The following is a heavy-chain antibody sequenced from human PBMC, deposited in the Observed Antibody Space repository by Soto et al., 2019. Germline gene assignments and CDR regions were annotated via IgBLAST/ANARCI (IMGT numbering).Heavy chain of an antibody. CDR2: FDPEDGET. CDR1: GYTLTELA. D-gene: IGHD1-1*01. Sequence: QVQLVQSGAEVKKPGASVKVSCKVSGYTLTELAMHWVRQAPGKGLEWMRGFDPEDGETIYAQKFQGRVTMIEDTTIHTTYMELSSLRSEDTAMYYCASSKGLHLLGSRLQPHWYFDLSGRGTLVTVSS. CDR3: ASSKGLHLLGSRLQPHWYFDL. J-gene: IGHJ2*01. V-gene: IGHV1-24*01.